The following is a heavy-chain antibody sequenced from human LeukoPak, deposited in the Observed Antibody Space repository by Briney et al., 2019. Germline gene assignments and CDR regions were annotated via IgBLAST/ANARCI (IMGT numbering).Heavy chain of an antibody. D-gene: IGHD3-16*01. CDR2: IKTDGRTT. Sequence: GGSLRLSCAASGMTFSNHWMHWVRQVPGKGLVWVSLIKTDGRTTIYADPVKGRFTISRDNGKSTLYLQMNSLRAEDTAIYYCTTGPSYGYEWWGQGTVVTVSS. V-gene: IGHV3-74*01. CDR3: TTGPSYGYEW. CDR1: GMTFSNHW. J-gene: IGHJ4*02.